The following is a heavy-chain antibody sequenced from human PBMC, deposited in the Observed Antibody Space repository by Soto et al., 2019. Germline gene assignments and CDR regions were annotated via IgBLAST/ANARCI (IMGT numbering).Heavy chain of an antibody. Sequence: SGPTLVNPTQTLTLTCTFSGFSLSTSGVGVGWIRQPPGKALEWLAFIYWDDNKRYSPSLRSRLTITKDTSKNQVVLTMTNMDPVDTATYYCAHRRRIRSGGWFDPWGQGTLVTVSS. J-gene: IGHJ5*02. CDR3: AHRRRIRSGGWFDP. V-gene: IGHV2-5*02. CDR1: GFSLSTSGVG. D-gene: IGHD1-26*01. CDR2: IYWDDNK.